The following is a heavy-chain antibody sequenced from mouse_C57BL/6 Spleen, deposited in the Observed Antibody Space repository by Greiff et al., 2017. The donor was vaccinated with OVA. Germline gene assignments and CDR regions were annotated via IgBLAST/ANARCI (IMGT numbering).Heavy chain of an antibody. Sequence: EVNLVESGGGLVQPGGSLSLSCAASGFTFTDYYMSWVRQPPGKALEWLGFIRNKANGYTTEYSASVKGRFTISRDNSQSILYLQMNALRAEDSATYYCARSPSNYYGSSYGYFDVWGTGTTVTVSS. CDR1: GFTFTDYY. J-gene: IGHJ1*03. CDR3: ARSPSNYYGSSYGYFDV. V-gene: IGHV7-3*01. D-gene: IGHD1-1*01. CDR2: IRNKANGYTT.